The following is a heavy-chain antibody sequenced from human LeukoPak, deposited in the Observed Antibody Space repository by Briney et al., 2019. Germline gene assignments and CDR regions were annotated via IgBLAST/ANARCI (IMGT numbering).Heavy chain of an antibody. CDR1: RGIFSSYA. CDR2: IIPILGIA. V-gene: IGHV1-69*04. CDR3: ARLNWFDP. J-gene: IGHJ5*02. Sequence: GSSVKVSCKASRGIFSSYAISWVRQAPGQGLEWMGRIIPILGIANYAQKFQGRVTITADKSTSTAYMELSSLRSEDTAVYYCARLNWFDPWGQGTLVTVSS.